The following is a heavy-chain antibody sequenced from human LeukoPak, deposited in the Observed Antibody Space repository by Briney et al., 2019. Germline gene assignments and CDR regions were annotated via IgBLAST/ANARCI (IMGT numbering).Heavy chain of an antibody. V-gene: IGHV3-23*01. CDR1: GFTFSSYA. Sequence: GGSLRLSCAASGFTFSSYAMSWVRQAPGKGLEWVSAISSSGGSTYYADSVKGRFTISRDNSKNTLYLQMNGLRAEDTAVYYCAKIPDTALVPGYWGQGTLVTVSS. CDR3: AKIPDTALVPGY. D-gene: IGHD5-18*01. CDR2: ISSSGGST. J-gene: IGHJ4*02.